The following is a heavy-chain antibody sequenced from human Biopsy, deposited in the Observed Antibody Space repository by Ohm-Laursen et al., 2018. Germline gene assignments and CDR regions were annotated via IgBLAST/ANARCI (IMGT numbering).Heavy chain of an antibody. V-gene: IGHV4-59*11. CDR1: GGSFTGHY. Sequence: TLSLTCTVSGGSFTGHYWTWIRQPPGKGLEWIGHISHTGYTSYKSSLKSRVTISLDTSRKHFSLRLTSLAAADTAAYYCARGSNEYGGLYFPHWGQGTLVTVSS. CDR2: ISHTGYT. J-gene: IGHJ1*01. D-gene: IGHD4-23*01. CDR3: ARGSNEYGGLYFPH.